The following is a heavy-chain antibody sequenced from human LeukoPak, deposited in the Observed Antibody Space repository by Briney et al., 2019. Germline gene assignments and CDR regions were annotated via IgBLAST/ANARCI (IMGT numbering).Heavy chain of an antibody. V-gene: IGHV5-51*01. D-gene: IGHD3-10*01. J-gene: IGHJ4*02. CDR2: IYPGDSDT. Sequence: GESLQLSCKGSGYSFTSYWIGWVRQMTGKGLEWIGIIYPGDSDTRYSPSFQGQVTISADKSISTAYLQWSRLKASDTAMYYFASSYGSGSYYSSLDYWGQGTLVTVSS. CDR1: GYSFTSYW. CDR3: ASSYGSGSYYSSLDY.